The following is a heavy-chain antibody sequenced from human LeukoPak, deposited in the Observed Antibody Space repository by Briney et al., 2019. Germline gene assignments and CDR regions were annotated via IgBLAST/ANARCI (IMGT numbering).Heavy chain of an antibody. Sequence: ASVNVSCKASGYTFIGYYIHWVRQAPGQGLEYMGWINPNSGGTSYAQQFQGRVTMTRDTSISTAYMELSRLRSDDTAVYYCASGGPTVTTSDSGWFDPWGQGTLVTVSS. D-gene: IGHD4-17*01. CDR3: ASGGPTVTTSDSGWFDP. J-gene: IGHJ5*02. CDR2: INPNSGGT. V-gene: IGHV1-2*02. CDR1: GYTFIGYY.